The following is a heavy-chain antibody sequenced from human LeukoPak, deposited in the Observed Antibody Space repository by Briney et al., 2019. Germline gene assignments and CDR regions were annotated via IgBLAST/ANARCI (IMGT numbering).Heavy chain of an antibody. J-gene: IGHJ3*02. V-gene: IGHV1-8*01. CDR2: MNPNSGNT. Sequence: ASVKVSCKASGYTFTSYDINWVRQATGQGLEWMGWMNPNSGNTGYAQKFQARVSMTRNTSISTAYMELSSVRSEDTAVYYCTRGLVVLSATSWAFDIWGHGTMVTVSS. D-gene: IGHD2-15*01. CDR3: TRGLVVLSATSWAFDI. CDR1: GYTFTSYD.